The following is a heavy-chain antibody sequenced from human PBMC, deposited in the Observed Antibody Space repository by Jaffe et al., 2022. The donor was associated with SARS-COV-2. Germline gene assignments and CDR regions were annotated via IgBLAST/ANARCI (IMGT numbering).Heavy chain of an antibody. Sequence: EVQLVESGGGLVQPGGSLRLSCSASGFTFSSYAMHWVRQAPGKGLEYVSAISSNGGSTYYADSVKGRFTISRDNSKNTLYLQMSSLRAEDTAVYYCVKDPGGPSEVVVASHEYYYYGMDVWGQGTTVTVSS. V-gene: IGHV3-64D*09. CDR1: GFTFSSYA. CDR2: ISSNGGST. J-gene: IGHJ6*02. D-gene: IGHD2-15*01. CDR3: VKDPGGPSEVVVASHEYYYYGMDV.